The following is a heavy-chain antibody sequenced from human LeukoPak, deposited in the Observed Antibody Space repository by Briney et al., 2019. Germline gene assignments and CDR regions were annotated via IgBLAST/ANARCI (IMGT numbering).Heavy chain of an antibody. J-gene: IGHJ4*02. CDR3: ARAGRYFDWLSNYFDY. V-gene: IGHV4-59*01. CDR2: IYYSGST. D-gene: IGHD3-9*01. Sequence: PSETLSLTCTVSGGSISSYDWSWIRQPPGKGLEWIGYIYYSGSTNYNPSLKSRVTISVDTSKNQFSLKLSSVTAADTAVYYCARAGRYFDWLSNYFDYWGQGTLVTVSS. CDR1: GGSISSYD.